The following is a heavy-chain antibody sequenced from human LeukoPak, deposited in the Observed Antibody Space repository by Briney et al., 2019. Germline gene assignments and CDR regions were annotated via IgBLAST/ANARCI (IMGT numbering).Heavy chain of an antibody. J-gene: IGHJ5*02. CDR1: GFTVSSNY. CDR3: AREAAVAGGGWFDP. V-gene: IGHV3-66*02. Sequence: PGGSLRLSCAASGFTVSSNYMSWVRQAPGKGLEWVSVIYSGGSTYYADSVKGRFTISRDNSKNTLYLQMNSLRAEDTAVYYCAREAAVAGGGWFDPWGQGTLVTVSS. D-gene: IGHD6-19*01. CDR2: IYSGGST.